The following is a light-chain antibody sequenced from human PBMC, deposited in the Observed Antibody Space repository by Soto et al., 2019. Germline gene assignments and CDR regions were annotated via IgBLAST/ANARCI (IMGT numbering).Light chain of an antibody. CDR2: AAS. CDR3: QQSFSFPVT. V-gene: IGKV1-39*01. J-gene: IGKJ2*01. Sequence: DLQMTQSPSSLSASVGDRVTITCRANQTITRYLNWYQQKPGTAPKLLIYAASSLQEGVPSRFRGSGYGTDFTLTISNLQPEDFAAYSCQQSFSFPVTFGQGTKLEIK. CDR1: QTITRY.